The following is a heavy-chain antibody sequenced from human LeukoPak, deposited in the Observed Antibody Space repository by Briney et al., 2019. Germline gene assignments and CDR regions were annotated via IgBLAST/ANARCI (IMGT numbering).Heavy chain of an antibody. V-gene: IGHV3-21*01. J-gene: IGHJ3*02. D-gene: IGHD3-9*01. Sequence: SGGSLRLSCAASGFTFDDYSMNWVRQAPGKGLEWVSFISSSSGYIFYADSMKGRFTISRDNAKNSLYLQMNSLRAEDTAVYYCARGADILTGSDAFDIWGQGTMVTVSS. CDR1: GFTFDDYS. CDR2: ISSSSGYI. CDR3: ARGADILTGSDAFDI.